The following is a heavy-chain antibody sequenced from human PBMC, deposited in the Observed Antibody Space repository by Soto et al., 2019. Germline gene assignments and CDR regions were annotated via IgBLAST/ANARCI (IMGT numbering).Heavy chain of an antibody. CDR3: ARGGGPYVWFNEF. Sequence: QGQLVQSGPEVKKPGSSVKVSCKDSGGLFSSFAISWVRQAPGQGLEWLGGIIPVFGTTEYAEKFQGRVTITADESTNTAYMDLSSLTSGETAMYYCARGGGPYVWFNEFWGQGTLVSVSS. J-gene: IGHJ4*02. V-gene: IGHV1-69*01. CDR1: GGLFSSFA. D-gene: IGHD3-16*01. CDR2: IIPVFGTT.